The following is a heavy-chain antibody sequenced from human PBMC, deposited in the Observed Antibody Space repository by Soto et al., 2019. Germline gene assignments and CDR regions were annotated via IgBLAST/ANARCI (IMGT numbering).Heavy chain of an antibody. V-gene: IGHV1-8*01. CDR1: GYTFTSYD. D-gene: IGHD6-13*01. J-gene: IGHJ5*02. CDR3: ARGAIAAAGTEFFNWFDP. Sequence: ASVKVSCKASGYTFTSYDINWVRQATGQGLEWMGWMNPNSGNTGYAQKFQGRVTMTRNTSISTAYMELSSLRSEDTAVYYCARGAIAAAGTEFFNWFDPWGQGTLVTVSS. CDR2: MNPNSGNT.